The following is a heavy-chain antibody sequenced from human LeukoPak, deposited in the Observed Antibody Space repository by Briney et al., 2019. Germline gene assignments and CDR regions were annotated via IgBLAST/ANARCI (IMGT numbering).Heavy chain of an antibody. Sequence: SETLSLTCTVSGDSISAYYWSWVRQPPGKGLEWIAFVHKTGSINYNPSLKSRATISMDTSNSQFSLHVNCVAAADTAVYYCTKYGGSPANYFDSWGPGTLVTVSP. CDR2: VHKTGSI. V-gene: IGHV4-59*08. CDR3: TKYGGSPANYFDS. CDR1: GDSISAYY. J-gene: IGHJ4*02. D-gene: IGHD1-26*01.